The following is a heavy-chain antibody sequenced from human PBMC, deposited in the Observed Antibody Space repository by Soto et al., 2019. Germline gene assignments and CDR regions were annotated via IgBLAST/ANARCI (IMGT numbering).Heavy chain of an antibody. CDR1: GYTFTTYA. CDR3: ARDATYCSSAGCRYYGLDV. CDR2: LNAANGNT. D-gene: IGHD2-2*01. V-gene: IGHV1-3*01. Sequence: ASVKVSCKASGYTFTTYAMHWVRQAPGQGLEWMGWLNAANGNTKVSQKFQGRVAITRDTSATTAYMELGSLTSEDTAVYYCARDATYCSSAGCRYYGLDVWGQGTTVTVSS. J-gene: IGHJ6*02.